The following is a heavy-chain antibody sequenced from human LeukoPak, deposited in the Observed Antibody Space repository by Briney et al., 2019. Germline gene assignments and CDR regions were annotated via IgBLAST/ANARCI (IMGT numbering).Heavy chain of an antibody. Sequence: PGGSLRLSCAASGFTFSNYWMSWVRQAPGKGLEWVANIKEDGSEKYYVDSVKGRFTISRDNAKNSLSLQMNSLRAEDTAVYYCARHRASIAANPLRFYYYMDVWGKGTTVTVSS. CDR1: GFTFSNYW. V-gene: IGHV3-7*01. CDR3: ARHRASIAANPLRFYYYMDV. J-gene: IGHJ6*03. D-gene: IGHD6-25*01. CDR2: IKEDGSEK.